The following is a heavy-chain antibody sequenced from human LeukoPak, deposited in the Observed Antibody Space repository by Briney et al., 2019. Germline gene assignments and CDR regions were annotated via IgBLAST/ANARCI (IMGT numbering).Heavy chain of an antibody. CDR1: GYTFSSYG. CDR3: ARDVSDIVVVPTAIGGY. Sequence: ASVKVSCKASGYTFSSYGISWVRQAPGQGLERMGWISAYNGKTNYAQKLQGRVTMTTDTSTSTAYMELRSLRSDDTAVYYCARDVSDIVVVPTAIGGYWGQGTLVTVSS. V-gene: IGHV1-18*01. J-gene: IGHJ4*02. CDR2: ISAYNGKT. D-gene: IGHD2-2*02.